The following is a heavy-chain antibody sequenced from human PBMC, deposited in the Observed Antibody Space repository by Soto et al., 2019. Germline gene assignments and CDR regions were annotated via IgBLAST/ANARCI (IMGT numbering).Heavy chain of an antibody. V-gene: IGHV4-30-4*01. CDR3: PRGPPGDKVDS. Sequence: QVQLQQSGPGLVQPSQTLSLTCTVSGDSISNVHYFWSWIRQSPDKGLEWIGHIYNGGSIYNNPSLESRLTISVDPSMNQFSLDLSSVRAADTAVYYCPRGPPGDKVDSGGQGTLVTVSS. CDR2: IYNGGSI. D-gene: IGHD7-27*01. CDR1: GDSISNVHYF. J-gene: IGHJ4*02.